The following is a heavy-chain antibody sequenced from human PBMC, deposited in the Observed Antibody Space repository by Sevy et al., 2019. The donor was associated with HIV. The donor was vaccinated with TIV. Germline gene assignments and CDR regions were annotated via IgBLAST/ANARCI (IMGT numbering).Heavy chain of an antibody. CDR1: GFTFSDPW. D-gene: IGHD3-16*01. CDR2: IKSKADGGTT. Sequence: GGSLRLSCLASGFTFSDPWMSWVRQAPGKGLEWVGRIKSKADGGTTDDAAPVKGRFTISRYDSKNTLYLQMESLQTEDTAVDNCTQHAALSCAMMGGGEGGMDVWGQGTTVTVAS. J-gene: IGHJ6*02. CDR3: TQHAALSCAMMGGGEGGMDV. V-gene: IGHV3-15*01.